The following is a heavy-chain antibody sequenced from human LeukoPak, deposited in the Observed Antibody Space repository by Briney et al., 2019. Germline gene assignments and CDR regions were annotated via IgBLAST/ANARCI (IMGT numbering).Heavy chain of an antibody. D-gene: IGHD4-17*01. J-gene: IGHJ4*02. V-gene: IGHV4-34*01. Sequence: SETLSLTCAVYGGSFSGYYWSWIRQPPGEGLEWIGEINHSGSTNYNPSLKSRVTISVDTSKNQFSLKLSSVTAADTAVYYCARVALLNGATRGFDYWGQGTLVTVSS. CDR2: INHSGST. CDR3: ARVALLNGATRGFDY. CDR1: GGSFSGYY.